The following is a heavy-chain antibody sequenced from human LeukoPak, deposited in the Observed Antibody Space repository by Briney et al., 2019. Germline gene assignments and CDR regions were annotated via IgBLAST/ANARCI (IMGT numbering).Heavy chain of an antibody. V-gene: IGHV3-21*01. D-gene: IGHD6-6*01. CDR3: ARDQAARPLKGLED. Sequence: TGGSLRLSCAASGFTFSSYSMNWVRQAPGKGLEWVSSISSSSYIYYADSVKGRFTISRDNAKNSLYLQMNSLRAEDTAVYYCARDQAARPLKGLEDWGQGTLVTVSS. J-gene: IGHJ4*02. CDR2: ISSSSYI. CDR1: GFTFSSYS.